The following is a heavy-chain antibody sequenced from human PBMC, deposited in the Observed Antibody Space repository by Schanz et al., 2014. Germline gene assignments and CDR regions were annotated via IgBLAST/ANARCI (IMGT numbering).Heavy chain of an antibody. CDR1: GFGLVDYP. Sequence: EVQLVESGGVVAQPGGPRDLSCPASGFGLVDYPMHGARKAPGKGLEWVSLIDRDGGHTYYADSVKARFTISRDKSKNSLYLQMNSLRTEDTALYYCAKDSRGSSFDMDVWGQGTTVIVSS. CDR2: IDRDGGHT. D-gene: IGHD1-26*01. CDR3: AKDSRGSSFDMDV. V-gene: IGHV3-43*01. J-gene: IGHJ6*02.